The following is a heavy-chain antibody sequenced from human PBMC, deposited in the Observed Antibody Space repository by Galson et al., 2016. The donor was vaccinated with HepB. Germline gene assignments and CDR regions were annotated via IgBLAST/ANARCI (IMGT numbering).Heavy chain of an antibody. CDR3: AKCLWIRGVYPFDP. J-gene: IGHJ5*02. Sequence: SLRLSCAASGFTFRTYSMNWVRQAPGKGLEWVSSITTSSYMYYADSVKGRFTISRDNAKNSLYLQMNSLRAEDTAVYYCAKCLWIRGVYPFDPWGQGTLVTVSS. D-gene: IGHD3-10*01. V-gene: IGHV3-21*01. CDR1: GFTFRTYS. CDR2: ITTSSYM.